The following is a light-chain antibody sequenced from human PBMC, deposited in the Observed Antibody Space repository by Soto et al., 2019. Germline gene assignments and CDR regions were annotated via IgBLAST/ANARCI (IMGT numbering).Light chain of an antibody. V-gene: IGLV8-61*01. Sequence: QAVVTQEPSLSVSPGRTVTLTCGLSSGSVSTSYYPSWYQQTPGQAPRTLIYSTNTRSSGVPDRFFGSILGNKAALTITGAQADDESDYYCVLYMGSGIWVFGGGTQLTVL. CDR3: VLYMGSGIWV. J-gene: IGLJ3*02. CDR2: STN. CDR1: SGSVSTSYY.